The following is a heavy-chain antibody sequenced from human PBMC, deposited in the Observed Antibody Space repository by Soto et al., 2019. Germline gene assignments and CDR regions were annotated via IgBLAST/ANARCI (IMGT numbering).Heavy chain of an antibody. CDR1: GFTFSSYA. D-gene: IGHD6-19*01. J-gene: IGHJ4*02. CDR2: ISGSGGST. CDR3: ANSAPIAVAGTADFFDY. V-gene: IGHV3-23*01. Sequence: PGGSLRLSCAASGFTFSSYAMSWVRQAPGKGLEWVSAISGSGGSTYYADSVKGRFTISRDNSKNTLYLQMNSLRAEDTAVYYCANSAPIAVAGTADFFDYWGQGTLVTVSS.